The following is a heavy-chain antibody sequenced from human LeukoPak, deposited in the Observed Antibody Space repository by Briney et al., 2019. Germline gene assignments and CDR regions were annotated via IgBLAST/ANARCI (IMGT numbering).Heavy chain of an antibody. J-gene: IGHJ4*02. CDR1: GFTFSSYA. V-gene: IGHV3-30*04. CDR2: ISYDGSNK. D-gene: IGHD3-16*01. Sequence: PGGSLRLSCAASGFTFSSYAMHWVRQAPGKGGEWVAVISYDGSNKYYADSVKGRFTISRDNSKNTLYLQMNSLRAEDTAVYYCAREGGRYFDYWGQGTLVTVSS. CDR3: AREGGRYFDY.